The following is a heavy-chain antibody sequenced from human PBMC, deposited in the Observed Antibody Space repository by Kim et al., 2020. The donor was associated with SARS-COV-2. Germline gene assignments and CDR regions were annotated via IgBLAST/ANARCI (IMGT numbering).Heavy chain of an antibody. CDR3: ARGYYYDSSAYPPVGWFDP. CDR2: ISAYNGNT. D-gene: IGHD3-22*01. V-gene: IGHV1-18*01. CDR1: GYTFTSYG. Sequence: ASVKVSCKASGYTFTSYGISWVRQAPGQGLEWMGWISAYNGNTNYAQKLQGRVTMTTDTSTSTAYMELRSLRSDDTAVYYCARGYYYDSSAYPPVGWFDPWGQGTLVTVSS. J-gene: IGHJ5*02.